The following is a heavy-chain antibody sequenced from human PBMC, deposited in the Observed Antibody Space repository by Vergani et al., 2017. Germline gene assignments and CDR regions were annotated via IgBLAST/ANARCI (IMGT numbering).Heavy chain of an antibody. CDR2: IYHSGST. V-gene: IGHV4-61*05. D-gene: IGHD2-15*01. CDR3: ARGRNWFDP. Sequence: QLQLQESDPGLVKPSETLSLTCTVSGGSIRSTIYYWGWIRQPPGKGLEWIGYIYHSGSTTYNPSLESRVTISIDTSKSLLSLTLRSVTEADSAMYFCARGRNWFDPWGQGTLATVSS. CDR1: GGSIRSTIYY. J-gene: IGHJ5*02.